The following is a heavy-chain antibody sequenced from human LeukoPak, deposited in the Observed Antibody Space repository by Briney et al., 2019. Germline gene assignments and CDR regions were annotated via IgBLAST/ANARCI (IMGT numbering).Heavy chain of an antibody. D-gene: IGHD5-18*01. V-gene: IGHV3-30*02. J-gene: IGHJ4*02. CDR2: IRYDGSNK. Sequence: PGGSLRLSCAASGFTFSSYGMHWVRQAPGKGLEWVAFIRYDGSNKYYADSVKGRFTISRDNSKNTLYLQMNSLRAEDTAVYNWAHVRAMWIQLWLISYWGQGTLVTVSS. CDR3: AHVRAMWIQLWLISY. CDR1: GFTFSSYG.